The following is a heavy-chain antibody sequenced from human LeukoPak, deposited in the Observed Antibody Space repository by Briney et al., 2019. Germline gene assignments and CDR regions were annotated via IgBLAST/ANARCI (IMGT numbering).Heavy chain of an antibody. D-gene: IGHD4-23*01. CDR3: ARLTLRWQKFDY. J-gene: IGHJ4*02. Sequence: PSETLSLTCTVSGGSISSYYWGWIRQPPGKGLEWIGSIYYSGSTYYNPSLKSRVTISVDTSKNQFSLKLSSVTAADTAVYYCARLTLRWQKFDYWGQGTLVTVSS. V-gene: IGHV4-39*01. CDR1: GGSISSYY. CDR2: IYYSGST.